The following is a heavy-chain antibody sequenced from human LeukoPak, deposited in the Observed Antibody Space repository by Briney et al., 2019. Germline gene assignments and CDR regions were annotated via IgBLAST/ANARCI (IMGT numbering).Heavy chain of an antibody. D-gene: IGHD4-23*01. CDR2: INTDGSTT. J-gene: IGHJ4*02. V-gene: IGHV3-74*01. Sequence: PGGSLRLSCAVSGFTFSSYWIHWVRHAPGKGLVWVSRINTDGSTTSYADSVNGRFSISRDNAKNTLYLQMNSLRAEDTAVYYCARDYDGNFAVEYWGQGTLVTVSS. CDR3: ARDYDGNFAVEY. CDR1: GFTFSSYW.